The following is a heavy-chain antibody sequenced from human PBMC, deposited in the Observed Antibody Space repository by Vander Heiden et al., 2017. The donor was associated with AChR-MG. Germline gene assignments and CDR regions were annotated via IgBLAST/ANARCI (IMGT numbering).Heavy chain of an antibody. J-gene: IGHJ4*02. D-gene: IGHD3-22*01. V-gene: IGHV3-33*01. CDR1: GFPFSGYG. CDR3: ARVSGSGYFFDY. CDR2: IWYDGSNK. Sequence: QVQLVESGGGVVQPGRSLRLSCAAPGFPFSGYGMHWVRQAPGKGLGWVAVIWYDGSNKYYADSVKGRFTISRDNSKNTLYLQMNSLRAEDTAVYYCARVSGSGYFFDYWGQGTLVTVSS.